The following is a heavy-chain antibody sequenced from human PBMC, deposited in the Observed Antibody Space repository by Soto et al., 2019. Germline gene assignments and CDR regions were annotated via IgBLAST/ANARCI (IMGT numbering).Heavy chain of an antibody. CDR1: GYTFTSYA. CDR3: ASSHALYYYYGMDV. J-gene: IGHJ6*02. CDR2: INAGNCNT. Sequence: ASVKVSCKASGYTFTSYAMHWVRQAPGQRLEWMGWINAGNCNTIYSQKFQGRVTITRDISASTAYMELSSLRSEDTAVYYCASSHALYYYYGMDVWGQGTTVTVSS. D-gene: IGHD2-2*01. V-gene: IGHV1-3*01.